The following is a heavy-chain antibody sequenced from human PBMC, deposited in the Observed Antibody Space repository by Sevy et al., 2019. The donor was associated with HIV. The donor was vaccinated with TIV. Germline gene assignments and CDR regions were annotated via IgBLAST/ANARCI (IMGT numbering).Heavy chain of an antibody. J-gene: IGHJ6*02. Sequence: GGSLRLSCAASGFSFRSYGLHWVRQAPGKGLEWVAFIQSDGSNKYYADSVKGRFTISRDNAKNSLYLQMNSLRAEATAVYYCARDTIVVVPAASDPYYYYYGMDVWGQGTTVTVSS. V-gene: IGHV3-30*02. CDR2: IQSDGSNK. CDR1: GFSFRSYG. D-gene: IGHD2-2*01. CDR3: ARDTIVVVPAASDPYYYYYGMDV.